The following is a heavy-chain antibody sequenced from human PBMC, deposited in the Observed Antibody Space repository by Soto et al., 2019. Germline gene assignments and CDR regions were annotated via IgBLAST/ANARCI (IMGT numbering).Heavy chain of an antibody. D-gene: IGHD2-15*01. CDR1: GFTFSTYW. J-gene: IGHJ6*03. CDR2: IKQDGSET. CDR3: ARVMDCSGGSFYSRIFDYYYYMDF. Sequence: GGSLRLSCAASGFTFSTYWMNWVRQAPGKGLEWVATIKQDGSETYYVDSVKGRFTISRDNAKSSLYLQMNSLRAEDTAVYYCARVMDCSGGSFYSRIFDYYYYMDFWGQGTTVTVSS. V-gene: IGHV3-7*01.